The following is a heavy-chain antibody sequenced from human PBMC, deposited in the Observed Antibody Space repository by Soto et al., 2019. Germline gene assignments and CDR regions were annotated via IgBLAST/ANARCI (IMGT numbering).Heavy chain of an antibody. CDR3: ASGAAPLNYYYYYGMDV. V-gene: IGHV5-51*01. CDR2: VCGGDVDT. CDR1: GYSFTSYC. D-gene: IGHD3-10*01. J-gene: IGHJ6*02. Sequence: GGSLNISSQASGYSFTSYCIGGVRQMPGKGLEWMGIVCGGDVDTRYSPSFQGQVTISADKSISTADLQWSSLKASDTAMYYCASGAAPLNYYYYYGMDVWGQGTTVTVSS.